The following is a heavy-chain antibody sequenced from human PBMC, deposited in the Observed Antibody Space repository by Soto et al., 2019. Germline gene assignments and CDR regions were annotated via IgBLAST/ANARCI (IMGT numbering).Heavy chain of an antibody. J-gene: IGHJ4*02. V-gene: IGHV4-59*08. CDR2: IYYSGST. CDR3: ARRYGYSFDY. D-gene: IGHD1-1*01. Sequence: SSETLSLTCTVSGGSISSYYWSWIRQPPGKGLEWIGYIYYSGSTNCNPSLKSRVTISVDTSKNQFSLKLSSVTAADTAVYYCARRYGYSFDYWGQGTLVTVSS. CDR1: GGSISSYY.